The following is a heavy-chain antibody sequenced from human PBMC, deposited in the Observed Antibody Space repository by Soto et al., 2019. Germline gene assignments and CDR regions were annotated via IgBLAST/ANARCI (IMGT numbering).Heavy chain of an antibody. CDR2: IYYSGST. CDR1: GGSISSYY. D-gene: IGHD2-15*01. J-gene: IGHJ6*03. Sequence: QVQLQESGPGLVKPSETLSLTCTVSGGSISSYYWSWIRQPPGKGLEWIGYIYYSGSTNYNPSLKSRVTISVDTAKNQFSLKLSSVTAADTAVYYCARTGHDSVVVVAAARYYYYMDVWGKGTTVTVSS. CDR3: ARTGHDSVVVVAAARYYYYMDV. V-gene: IGHV4-59*01.